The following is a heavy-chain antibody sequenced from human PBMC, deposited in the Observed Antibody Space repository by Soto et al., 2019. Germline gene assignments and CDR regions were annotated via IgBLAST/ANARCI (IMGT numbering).Heavy chain of an antibody. CDR2: IYYSGST. V-gene: IGHV4-61*08. D-gene: IGHD5-18*01. J-gene: IGHJ6*02. CDR3: ARLSYGPYYYYGMDV. CDR1: GGSISSGGYS. Sequence: SETLSLTCAVSGGSISSGGYSWSWIRQPPGKGLEWIGYIYYSGSTNYNPSLKSRVTISVDTSKNQFSLKLSSVTAADTAVYYCARLSYGPYYYYGMDVWGQGTTVTVSS.